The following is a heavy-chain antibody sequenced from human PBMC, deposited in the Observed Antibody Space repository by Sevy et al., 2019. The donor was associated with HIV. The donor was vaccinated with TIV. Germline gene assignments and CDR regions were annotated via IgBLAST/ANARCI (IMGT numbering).Heavy chain of an antibody. J-gene: IGHJ3*01. D-gene: IGHD1-26*01. V-gene: IGHV3-23*01. CDR2: LSGSGGSI. Sequence: GGSLRLSCAASGFTFSDYYMSWIRQAPGKGLEWVSGLSGSGGSIYYADSVKGRFTISRDNSRNTLYLQMNSLRAEDTAVYYCAKDRIWELGDSFDVWGQGTMVTVSS. CDR1: GFTFSDYY. CDR3: AKDRIWELGDSFDV.